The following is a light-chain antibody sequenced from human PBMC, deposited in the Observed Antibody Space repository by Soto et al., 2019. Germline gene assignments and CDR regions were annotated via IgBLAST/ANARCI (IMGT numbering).Light chain of an antibody. J-gene: IGLJ2*01. CDR3: SSYTGSSTVL. CDR1: SGDVGGYDY. CDR2: DVT. Sequence: QSALTQPASVSGSPGQSITISCTGTSGDVGGYDYVSWYQQHPGKVPKLMIYDVTNRPSGVSNRFSGSKSGNTASLTISGLRAEDEADYYCSSYTGSSTVLFGGGTKVTVL. V-gene: IGLV2-14*03.